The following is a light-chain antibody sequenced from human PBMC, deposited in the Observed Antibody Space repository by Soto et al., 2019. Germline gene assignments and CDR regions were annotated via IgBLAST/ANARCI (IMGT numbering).Light chain of an antibody. Sequence: EIVVTQSPGILSLSPGERATLSCRASQSVNSNYLAWYQQKPGQAPRLLIYGASSRATGIPGRFSGSGSGTDFTLTIARLEPEDFAVYYCQQYGSSPRTFGQGTKVEIK. CDR3: QQYGSSPRT. CDR1: QSVNSNY. V-gene: IGKV3-20*01. J-gene: IGKJ1*01. CDR2: GAS.